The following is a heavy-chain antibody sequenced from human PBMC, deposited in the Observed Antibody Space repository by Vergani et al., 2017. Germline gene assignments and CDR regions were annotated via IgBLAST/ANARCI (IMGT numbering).Heavy chain of an antibody. CDR3: ASQLGYCSSTSCYYDILTEL. V-gene: IGHV5-10-1*01. CDR1: GYSFTSYW. Sequence: EVQLMQSGAEVKKPGESLRISCKGSGYSFTSYWISWVRQMPGKGLEWMGRIDPSDSYTNYSPSFQGHVTISADKSISTAYLQWSSLKASDTAMYYCASQLGYCSSTSCYYDILTELWGQGTLVTVSS. J-gene: IGHJ4*02. D-gene: IGHD2-2*01. CDR2: IDPSDSYT.